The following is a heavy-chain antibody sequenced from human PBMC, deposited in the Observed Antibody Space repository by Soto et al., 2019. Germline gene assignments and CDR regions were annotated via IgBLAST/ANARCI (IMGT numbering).Heavy chain of an antibody. CDR1: GYTLTELS. CDR2: FDPEDGET. J-gene: IGHJ3*02. CDR3: ATDFAYFGIKEPNAFDI. V-gene: IGHV1-24*01. D-gene: IGHD3-9*01. Sequence: GASVKVSCKVSGYTLTELSMHWVRQAPGKGLEWMGGFDPEDGETIYAQKFQGRVTMTEDTSTDTAYMELSSLRSEDTAVYYCATDFAYFGIKEPNAFDIWGQGTMVTVSS.